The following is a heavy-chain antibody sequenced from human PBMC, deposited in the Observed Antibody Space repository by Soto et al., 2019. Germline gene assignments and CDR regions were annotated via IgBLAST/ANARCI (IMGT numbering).Heavy chain of an antibody. V-gene: IGHV1-18*01. CDR1: GYTFTSYG. Sequence: ASVKVSCKASGYTFTSYGISCVRQAPGQGLEWMGWISAYNGNTNYAQKLQGRVTMTTDTSTSTAYMELRSLRSDDTAVYYCARDGYYYDFWSGYYTTDYWGQGTLVTVSS. J-gene: IGHJ4*02. D-gene: IGHD3-3*01. CDR2: ISAYNGNT. CDR3: ARDGYYYDFWSGYYTTDY.